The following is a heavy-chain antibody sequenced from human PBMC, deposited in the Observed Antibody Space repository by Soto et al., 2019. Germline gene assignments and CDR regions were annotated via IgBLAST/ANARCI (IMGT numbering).Heavy chain of an antibody. V-gene: IGHV4-59*08. CDR2: IYYSGST. CDR1: GGSISSYY. D-gene: IGHD2-15*01. CDR3: ASGVVVAANPNYYFDY. J-gene: IGHJ4*02. Sequence: SETLSLTCTVSGGSISSYYWSWIRQPPGKGLEWIGYIYYSGSTNYNPSLKSRVTISVDTSKNQFSLKLSSVTAADTAVYYCASGVVVAANPNYYFDYWGQGTLVTVSS.